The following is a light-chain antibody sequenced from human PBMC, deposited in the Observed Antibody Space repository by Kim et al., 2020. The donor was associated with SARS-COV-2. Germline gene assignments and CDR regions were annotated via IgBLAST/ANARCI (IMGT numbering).Light chain of an antibody. J-gene: IGKJ2*01. CDR1: HSVLYSSNNQNY. CDR3: QQYYSTPYT. V-gene: IGKV4-1*01. CDR2: WAS. Sequence: RATINCKSSHSVLYSSNNQNYLAWYQQKPGQPPKLLIYWASTREYGVPDRFSGSGSGTGFTLTISSLQAEDVAVYYCQQYYSTPYTFGQGTKLEI.